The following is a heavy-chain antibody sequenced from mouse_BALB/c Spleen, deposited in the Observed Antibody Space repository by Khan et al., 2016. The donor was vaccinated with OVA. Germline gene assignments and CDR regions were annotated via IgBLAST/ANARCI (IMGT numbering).Heavy chain of an antibody. V-gene: IGHV1-7*01. CDR3: VNHGSSSAWFTY. D-gene: IGHD1-1*01. CDR1: GYTFTNYW. CDR2: INPSTDYT. J-gene: IGHJ3*01. Sequence: VQLQESGAELAKPGASVKMSCKASGYTFTNYWMHWVKQRPGQGLEWIGYINPSTDYTEYNQKFKDKATLTADKSSSTAYMQLTGLTSEDSALYYCVNHGSSSAWFTYWGKGTLVTVSA.